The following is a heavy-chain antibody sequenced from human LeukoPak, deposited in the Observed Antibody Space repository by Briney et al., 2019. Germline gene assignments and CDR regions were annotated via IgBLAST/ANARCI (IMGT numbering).Heavy chain of an antibody. J-gene: IGHJ4*02. V-gene: IGHV4-59*01. D-gene: IGHD6-13*01. CDR2: IYYSGST. CDR1: GGSISSYY. CDR3: ARADSASLPLDY. Sequence: SETLSLTCTVSGGSISSYYWSWIRQPPGKGLEWIGYIYYSGSTNYNPSLKSRVTMSVDTSKNQFSLKLSSVTTADTAVYFCARADSASLPLDYWGQGTLVTVSS.